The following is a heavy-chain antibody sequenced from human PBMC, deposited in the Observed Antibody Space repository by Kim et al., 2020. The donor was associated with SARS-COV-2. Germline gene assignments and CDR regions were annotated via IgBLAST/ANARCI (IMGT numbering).Heavy chain of an antibody. CDR2: ISAYNGNT. CDR3: ARVRYCSSTSCYIFSDYYYGMDV. D-gene: IGHD2-2*02. Sequence: ASVKVSCKASGYTFTSYGISWVRQAPGQGLEWMGWISAYNGNTNYAQKLQGRVTMTTDTSTSTAYMELRSLRSDDTAVYYCARVRYCSSTSCYIFSDYYYGMDVWGQGTTVTVSS. V-gene: IGHV1-18*04. CDR1: GYTFTSYG. J-gene: IGHJ6*02.